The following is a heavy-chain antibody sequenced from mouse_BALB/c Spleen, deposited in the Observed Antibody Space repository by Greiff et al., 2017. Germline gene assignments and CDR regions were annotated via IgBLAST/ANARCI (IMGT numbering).Heavy chain of an antibody. Sequence: DVMLVESGGGLVKPGGSLKLSCAASGFTFSDYYMYWVRQTPEKRLEWVATISDGGSYTYYPDSVKGRFTISRDNAKNNLYLQMSSLKSEDTAMYYCARDDGNYVGYAMDYWGQGTSVTVSS. CDR1: GFTFSDYY. D-gene: IGHD2-1*01. J-gene: IGHJ4*01. CDR3: ARDDGNYVGYAMDY. V-gene: IGHV5-4*02. CDR2: ISDGGSYT.